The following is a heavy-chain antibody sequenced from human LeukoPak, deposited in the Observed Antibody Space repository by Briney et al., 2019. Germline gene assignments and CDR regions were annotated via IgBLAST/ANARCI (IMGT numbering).Heavy chain of an antibody. D-gene: IGHD4-23*01. CDR1: GGSIGSHY. J-gene: IGHJ4*02. CDR2: IYYSGST. V-gene: IGHV4-59*11. Sequence: SETLSLTCTVSGGSIGSHYWSWIRQPPEKGLEWIGYIYYSGSTNYNPSLKSRVTISVDTSKNQFSLKLSSVTAADTAVYYCAREAYGGSSGFDYWAREPWSPSPQ. CDR3: AREAYGGSSGFDY.